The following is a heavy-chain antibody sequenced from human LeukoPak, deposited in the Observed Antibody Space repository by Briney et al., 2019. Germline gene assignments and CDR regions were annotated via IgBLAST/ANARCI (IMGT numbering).Heavy chain of an antibody. Sequence: KPSETLSLTCTVSGGSISSYYWSWIRQAPGKGLEWVSHISSSSGYTNYADSVKGRFTISRDSAKNSLYLQMNSLRAEDTAVYYCARFSDGRGYNHGYFIDYWGQGTLVTVSS. V-gene: IGHV3-11*03. J-gene: IGHJ4*02. CDR2: ISSSSGYT. CDR3: ARFSDGRGYNHGYFIDY. CDR1: GGSISSYY. D-gene: IGHD5-18*01.